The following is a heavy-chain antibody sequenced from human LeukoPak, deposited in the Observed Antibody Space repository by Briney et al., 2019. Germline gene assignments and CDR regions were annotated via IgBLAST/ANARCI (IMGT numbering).Heavy chain of an antibody. D-gene: IGHD3-22*01. CDR2: INPNSGVT. J-gene: IGHJ4*02. CDR3: ARPSDILGGGFYAFDV. CDR1: GYTFINFG. V-gene: IGHV1-2*02. Sequence: APVKVSCKASGYTFINFGISWVRQAPGQGLDWMGWINPNSGVTYYAQDFRGRVTLTHDTSLTTAYMELSGLTPGDTALYFCARPSDILGGGFYAFDVWGQGTLATVSS.